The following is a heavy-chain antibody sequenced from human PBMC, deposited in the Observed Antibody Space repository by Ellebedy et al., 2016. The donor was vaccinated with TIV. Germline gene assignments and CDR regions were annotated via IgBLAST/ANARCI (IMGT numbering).Heavy chain of an antibody. CDR3: ARCWGSYRPLDY. Sequence: MPGGSLRLSCAVYGGSFSGYYWSWIRQPPGKGLEWIGEINHSGSTNYNPSPKSRVTISVDTSKNQFSLKLSSVTAADTAVYYCARCWGSYRPLDYWGQGTLVTVSS. J-gene: IGHJ4*02. CDR2: INHSGST. V-gene: IGHV4-34*01. CDR1: GGSFSGYY. D-gene: IGHD3-16*02.